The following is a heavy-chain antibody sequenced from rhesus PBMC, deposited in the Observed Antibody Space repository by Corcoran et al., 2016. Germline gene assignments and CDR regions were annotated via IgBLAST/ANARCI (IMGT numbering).Heavy chain of an antibody. J-gene: IGHJ5-2*02. CDR3: ARWGYRNSLDV. D-gene: IGHD5-42*01. CDR1: GGSISSNF. V-gene: IGHV4-147*01. CDR2: IYGDIGIT. Sequence: QVQLQESGPGLVRPSETLSLTCAVAGGSISSNFGSWIRRYPGQGLEWMGYIYGDIGITMYNPPLKRLINISTDTSKNQFSLKLSSVTAADTAVYYCARWGYRNSLDVWGRGVLVTVSS.